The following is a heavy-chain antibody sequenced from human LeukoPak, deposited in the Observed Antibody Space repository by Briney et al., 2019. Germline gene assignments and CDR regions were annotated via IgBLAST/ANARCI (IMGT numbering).Heavy chain of an antibody. J-gene: IGHJ4*02. D-gene: IGHD6-19*01. Sequence: SETLSLTCAVYGGSFSGYSWTWIRQPPGKGLEWIGEFNHSGSTDYNPSLKSRVTISVDTSKNQFSLKLSSVTAADTAVYYCARGPRGSSGWYVRDYYFDYWGQGTLVTVSS. CDR2: FNHSGST. CDR1: GGSFSGYS. V-gene: IGHV4-34*01. CDR3: ARGPRGSSGWYVRDYYFDY.